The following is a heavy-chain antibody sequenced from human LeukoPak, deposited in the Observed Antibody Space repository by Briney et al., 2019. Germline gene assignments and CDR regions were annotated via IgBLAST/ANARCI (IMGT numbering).Heavy chain of an antibody. CDR3: ARGYRGRYSGYGGYYYYYYMDV. CDR1: GDSVSSNSAA. CDR2: TYYRSKWYN. D-gene: IGHD5-12*01. Sequence: SQTLSLTCAISGDSVSSNSAAWNWIRQSPSRGLEWLGRTYYRSKWYNDYAVSVKSRITINPDTSKNQFSLQLNSVTPEDTAVYYCARGYRGRYSGYGGYYYYYYMDVWGKGTTVTISS. J-gene: IGHJ6*03. V-gene: IGHV6-1*01.